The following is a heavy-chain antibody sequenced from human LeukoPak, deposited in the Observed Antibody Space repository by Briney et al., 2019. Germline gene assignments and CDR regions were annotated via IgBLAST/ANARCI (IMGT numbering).Heavy chain of an antibody. CDR3: ARFGRKYQLLYNTFDY. V-gene: IGHV1-69*13. J-gene: IGHJ4*02. D-gene: IGHD2-2*02. CDR2: IIPIFGTA. CDR1: GGTFSSYA. Sequence: SVKVSCKASGGTFSSYAISWVRQAPGQGLEWMGGIIPIFGTANYAQKFQGRVTITADESTSTAYMELSSLRSEDTAVYYCARFGRKYQLLYNTFDYWGQGTPVTVSS.